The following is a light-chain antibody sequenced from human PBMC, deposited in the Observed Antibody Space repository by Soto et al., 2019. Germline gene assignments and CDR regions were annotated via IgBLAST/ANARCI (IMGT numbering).Light chain of an antibody. V-gene: IGKV3-11*01. Sequence: EIVLTQSPATLSLSPGERATLSCRASQSVSSYLAWYQQKPGQAPRLLIYDASNRATGIPARFSGSGSGTYFTLTISTLEPEDFAVYYCHQRSNWPPFTFGGGTKVEIK. CDR3: HQRSNWPPFT. CDR2: DAS. CDR1: QSVSSY. J-gene: IGKJ4*01.